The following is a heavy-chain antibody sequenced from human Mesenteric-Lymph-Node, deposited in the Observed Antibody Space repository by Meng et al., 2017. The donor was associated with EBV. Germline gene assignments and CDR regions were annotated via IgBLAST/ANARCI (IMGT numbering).Heavy chain of an antibody. CDR1: GYTFTSYD. Sequence: QVHLVQTGDELKKPGASVKVSCKSSGYTFTSYDIIWVRQATGQGLEWMGWMNPNSGATGSTQKFQGRVTMTRNTSISTAYMELNSLTSEDTAVYYCSRDSIYNGQDSWGQGTLVTVSS. V-gene: IGHV1-8*01. CDR3: SRDSIYNGQDS. J-gene: IGHJ4*02. CDR2: MNPNSGAT. D-gene: IGHD5-24*01.